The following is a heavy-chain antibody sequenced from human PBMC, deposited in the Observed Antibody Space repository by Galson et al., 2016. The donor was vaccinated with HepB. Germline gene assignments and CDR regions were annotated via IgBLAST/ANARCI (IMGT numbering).Heavy chain of an antibody. J-gene: IGHJ4*02. CDR1: GFTFSSYG. D-gene: IGHD3-10*01. Sequence: SLRLSCAASGFTFSSYGMHWVRQAPGKGLEWVAVISYDSTNEYYADSVKGRFTISRDNSKNTLYPQMNSLRAEDTAVYYCAKDPRGINYRSGRGDSLDYWGQGTLVTVSS. CDR3: AKDPRGINYRSGRGDSLDY. V-gene: IGHV3-30*18. CDR2: ISYDSTNE.